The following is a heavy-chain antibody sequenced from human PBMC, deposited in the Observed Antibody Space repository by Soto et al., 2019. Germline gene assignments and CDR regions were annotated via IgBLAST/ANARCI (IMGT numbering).Heavy chain of an antibody. J-gene: IGHJ4*02. D-gene: IGHD3-3*01. Sequence: QVQLVQSGAEVKKPGASVKVSCKASGYTFTSYAMHWVRQAPGQRLEWMGWINAGNGNTKYSQQFQGRVTITRDTSASTAYMELSSLRSEDTAVYYCARTSGYSLYDYWGQGTLVTVSS. V-gene: IGHV1-3*01. CDR3: ARTSGYSLYDY. CDR1: GYTFTSYA. CDR2: INAGNGNT.